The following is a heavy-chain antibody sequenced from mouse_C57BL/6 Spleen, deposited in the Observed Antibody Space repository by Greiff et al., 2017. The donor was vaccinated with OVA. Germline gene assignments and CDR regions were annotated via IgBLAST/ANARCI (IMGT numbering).Heavy chain of an antibody. D-gene: IGHD3-2*02. CDR3: VSQTAQEAWFAY. V-gene: IGHV10-1*01. Sequence: EVKLVESGGGLVQPKGSLKLSCAASGFSFNTYAMNWVRQAPGKGLEWVARIRSKSNNYATYYADSVKDRFTISRDDSESMLYLQMNNLKTEDTAMYYCVSQTAQEAWFAYWGQGTLVTVSA. CDR2: IRSKSNNYAT. J-gene: IGHJ3*01. CDR1: GFSFNTYA.